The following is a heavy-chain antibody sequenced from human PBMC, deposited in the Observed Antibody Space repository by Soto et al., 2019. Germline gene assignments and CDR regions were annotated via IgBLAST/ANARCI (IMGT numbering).Heavy chain of an antibody. Sequence: ASVKVSCKASGYTFTGYQMHWVRQAPGQGLEWMGWINPNSGGTNYAQKFQGRVTMTRDTSISTAYMEVSRLRSDDTAVYFCARDANYAYVSYSFDYWGPAAMVTVSS. V-gene: IGHV1-2*02. J-gene: IGHJ4*02. CDR2: INPNSGGT. D-gene: IGHD2-21*01. CDR1: GYTFTGYQ. CDR3: ARDANYAYVSYSFDY.